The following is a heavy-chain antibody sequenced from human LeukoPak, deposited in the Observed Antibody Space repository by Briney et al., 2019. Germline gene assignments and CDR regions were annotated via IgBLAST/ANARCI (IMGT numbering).Heavy chain of an antibody. CDR1: EFTFSNYW. Sequence: GGSLRLSCAASEFTFSNYWMHWVRQAPGKGLVWVSRISRDGSSTSYADSVKGRFTISRDNAKNTLYLHMNSLRAEDTAVYYCARSSRELGGYAPWELMPPFDYWGQGTLVTVSS. D-gene: IGHD1-7*01. CDR3: ARSSRELGGYAPWELMPPFDY. CDR2: ISRDGSST. J-gene: IGHJ4*02. V-gene: IGHV3-74*01.